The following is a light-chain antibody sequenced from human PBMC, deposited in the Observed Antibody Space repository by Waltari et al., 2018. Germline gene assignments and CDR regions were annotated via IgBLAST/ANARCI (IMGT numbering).Light chain of an antibody. J-gene: IGKJ1*01. CDR3: QKYGTLPAT. CDR2: EAS. Sequence: EIVLTQAPGTPSLPPGERVTLSCRARPSVSRFLAWYQQKPGQAPRLLIYEASSRATDIPDRFSGSGSGTDFSLTISRLEPEDFAVYYCQKYGTLPATFGQGTKVEIK. V-gene: IGKV3-20*01. CDR1: PSVSRF.